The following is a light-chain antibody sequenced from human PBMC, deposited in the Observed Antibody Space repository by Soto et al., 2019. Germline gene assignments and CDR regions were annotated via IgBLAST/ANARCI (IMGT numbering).Light chain of an antibody. V-gene: IGKV1-5*03. J-gene: IGKJ1*01. CDR2: KAS. CDR3: QHYNSYSEA. Sequence: DIQMTQSPSTLSGSVGDRVTITCRASQTISSWLAWYQQKPGKAPKLLIYKASTLKSGVPSRFSGSGSGTEFPLTISSLQPDDFATYYCQHYNSYSEAFGQGTRWISN. CDR1: QTISSW.